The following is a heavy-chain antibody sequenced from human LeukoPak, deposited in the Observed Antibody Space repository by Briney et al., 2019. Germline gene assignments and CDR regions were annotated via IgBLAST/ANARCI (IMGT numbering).Heavy chain of an antibody. V-gene: IGHV4-59*08. Sequence: KSSEILSLSCTVSGGSISSYYWSWIRQPPGKGLEWIGYIYYSGSTNYNPSLKSRVTISVDTSKNQFSLKLSSVTAADTAVYYCARVRRSSSRDFDYWGQGTLVTVSS. CDR2: IYYSGST. CDR1: GGSISSYY. D-gene: IGHD6-6*01. CDR3: ARVRRSSSRDFDY. J-gene: IGHJ4*02.